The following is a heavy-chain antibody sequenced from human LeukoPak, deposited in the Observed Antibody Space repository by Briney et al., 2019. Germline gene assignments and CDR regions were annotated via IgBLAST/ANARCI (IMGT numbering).Heavy chain of an antibody. D-gene: IGHD2-15*01. CDR3: ARDFGGPNVYWYFDL. Sequence: SETLSLTCTVSGASISSYYWSWVRQPPGKGLEWLGYIYYSGSTNYNPSLKSRVTISVDTSKNQFSLKLSSVTAADTAVYYCARDFGGPNVYWYFDLWGRGTLVTVSS. CDR2: IYYSGST. J-gene: IGHJ2*01. CDR1: GASISSYY. V-gene: IGHV4-59*01.